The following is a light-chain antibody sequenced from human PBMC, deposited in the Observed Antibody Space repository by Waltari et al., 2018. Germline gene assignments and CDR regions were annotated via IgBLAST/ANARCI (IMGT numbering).Light chain of an antibody. Sequence: EVVLTQSPATLSVSLGARATLSCRASQSVSSDLAWYQQKPGPAPRLIIHGATIRATGIPARFSGSGSGTEFTLTISSLQSEDSAVYYCQQYNKWPPGTFGQGTKVEIK. V-gene: IGKV3-15*01. CDR1: QSVSSD. CDR2: GAT. CDR3: QQYNKWPPGT. J-gene: IGKJ1*01.